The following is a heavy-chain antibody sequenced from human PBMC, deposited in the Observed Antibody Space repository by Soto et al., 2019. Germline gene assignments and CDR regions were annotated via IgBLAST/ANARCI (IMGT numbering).Heavy chain of an antibody. D-gene: IGHD1-1*01. CDR3: ARRAETNGWNGFGADKYYFDF. J-gene: IGHJ4*02. CDR2: MNPNTGNS. CDR1: GYTFTSYD. Sequence: GASVKVSCKAFGYTFTSYDIYWVRQATGQGLEWMGWMNPNTGNSAYAQKFQGRVTVTSDTSINTVHMELSSLRSEDTAVYYCARRAETNGWNGFGADKYYFDFCGQGTLVTGSS. V-gene: IGHV1-8*01.